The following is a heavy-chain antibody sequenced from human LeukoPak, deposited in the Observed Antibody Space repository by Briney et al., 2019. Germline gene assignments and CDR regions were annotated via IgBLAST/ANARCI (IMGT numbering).Heavy chain of an antibody. CDR2: IKQDGSEK. CDR1: GFTFSSYW. V-gene: IGHV3-7*04. D-gene: IGHD2-2*01. Sequence: GGSLRLSCAASGFTFSSYWMSWVRQAPGKGLEWVANIKQDGSEKYYVDSVKGRFTISRDNAKNSLYLQMNSLRAEDTAVYYCARQDIVVVPAAMELYYYYGMDVWGQGTTVTVSS. CDR3: ARQDIVVVPAAMELYYYYGMDV. J-gene: IGHJ6*02.